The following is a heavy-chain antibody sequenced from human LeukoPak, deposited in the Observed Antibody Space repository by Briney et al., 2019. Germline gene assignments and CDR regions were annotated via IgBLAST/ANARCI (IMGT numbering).Heavy chain of an antibody. CDR1: SGSIGSFY. D-gene: IGHD1-26*01. CDR2: INFSGDT. CDR3: TRGGSADAFEH. J-gene: IGHJ4*02. Sequence: SETLSLTCTISSGSIGSFYWSWIRQPPGKGLEWIGYINFSGDTKYNSALKSRVTMSIDTSKNQFSLRVNSMTAADTAVYYCTRGGSADAFEHWGQGTLVTVSS. V-gene: IGHV4-59*08.